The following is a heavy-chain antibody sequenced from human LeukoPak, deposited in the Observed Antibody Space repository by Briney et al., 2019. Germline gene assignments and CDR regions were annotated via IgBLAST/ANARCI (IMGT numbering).Heavy chain of an antibody. D-gene: IGHD3-3*01. CDR1: GGSISSSSYY. CDR2: IYYSGST. V-gene: IGHV4-39*01. J-gene: IGHJ6*03. Sequence: PSETLSLTCTVSGGSISSSSYYWGWIRQPPGKGLEWIGSIYYSGSTYYNPSLKSRVTISVDTSKNQFSLKLSSVTAADTAVYYCARRSYDFWSGYPPGYYMDAWGKGTTVTVSS. CDR3: ARRSYDFWSGYPPGYYMDA.